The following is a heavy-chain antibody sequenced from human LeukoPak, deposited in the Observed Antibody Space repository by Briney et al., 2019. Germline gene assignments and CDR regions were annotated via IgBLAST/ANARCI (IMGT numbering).Heavy chain of an antibody. Sequence: ASVKVSCKASGYTFTSYDINWVRQATGQGLEWMGWMNPASGNTGYAQEFQGRVTMTTDTSISTAYMELSSLRSEDTAVYYCARVPREIASIWGQGTMVTVSS. J-gene: IGHJ3*02. CDR3: ARVPREIASI. V-gene: IGHV1-8*01. D-gene: IGHD3-16*02. CDR1: GYTFTSYD. CDR2: MNPASGNT.